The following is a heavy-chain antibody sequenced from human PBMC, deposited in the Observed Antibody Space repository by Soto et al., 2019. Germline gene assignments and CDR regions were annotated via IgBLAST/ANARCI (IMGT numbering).Heavy chain of an antibody. J-gene: IGHJ4*02. D-gene: IGHD3-9*01. CDR2: IKSKTDGGTT. CDR1: GFTFSNAW. V-gene: IGHV3-15*01. CDR3: TTDGYFDWLLPFDY. Sequence: GGSLRLSCAASGFTFSNAWMSWVRQAPGKGLEWVGRIKSKTDGGTTDYAEPVKGRFTISRDDSKNTLYLQMNSLKTEDTAVYYCTTDGYFDWLLPFDYWGQGTLVTVSS.